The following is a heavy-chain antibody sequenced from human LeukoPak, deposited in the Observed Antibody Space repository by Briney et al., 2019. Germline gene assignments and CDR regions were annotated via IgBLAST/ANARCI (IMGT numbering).Heavy chain of an antibody. Sequence: PGGSLRLSCAASGFTFSSYGMHWVRQAPGKGLEWVSYIDNVGTSIHYPDSVKGRFTISRDNAQNSLILQMYSLRDEDTAVYYCAREGYYGAFDIWGQGTVVTVS. V-gene: IGHV3-48*02. D-gene: IGHD3-22*01. J-gene: IGHJ3*02. CDR3: AREGYYGAFDI. CDR1: GFTFSSYG. CDR2: IDNVGTSI.